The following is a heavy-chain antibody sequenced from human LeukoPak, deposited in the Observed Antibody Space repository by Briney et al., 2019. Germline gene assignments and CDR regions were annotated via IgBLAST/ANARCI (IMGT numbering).Heavy chain of an antibody. Sequence: PGGSLRLSCAASGFTFSSYAMHWVRQAPGKGLEWVAVISYDGSNKYYADSVKGRFTISRDNSKNTLYLQTNSLRTEDTAIYYCARVSGAAAATGGYFDYWGQGTLVTVSS. J-gene: IGHJ4*02. CDR3: ARVSGAAAATGGYFDY. V-gene: IGHV3-30-3*01. D-gene: IGHD6-13*01. CDR1: GFTFSSYA. CDR2: ISYDGSNK.